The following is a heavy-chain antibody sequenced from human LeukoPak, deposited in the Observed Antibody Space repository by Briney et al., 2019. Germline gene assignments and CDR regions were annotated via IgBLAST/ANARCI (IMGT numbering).Heavy chain of an antibody. CDR3: AKDLAGSGSYSFDY. Sequence: PGGSLRLSCAASGFTFSSYAMHWVRQAPGKGLEWVSTISGSGGSTYYADSVKGRFTISRDNSKNTLYLQMNSLRAEDTAVYYCAKDLAGSGSYSFDYWGQGTLVTVSS. J-gene: IGHJ4*02. CDR2: ISGSGGST. D-gene: IGHD1-26*01. V-gene: IGHV3-23*01. CDR1: GFTFSSYA.